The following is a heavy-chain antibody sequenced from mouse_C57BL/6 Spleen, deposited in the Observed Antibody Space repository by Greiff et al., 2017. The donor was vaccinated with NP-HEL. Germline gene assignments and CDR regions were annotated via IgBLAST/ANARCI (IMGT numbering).Heavy chain of an antibody. CDR3: ARGGTGSYYFDY. CDR1: GYAFSSYW. D-gene: IGHD4-1*01. Sequence: EQSGAELVKPGASVKISCKASGYAFSSYWMNWVKQRPGKGLEWIGQIYPGDGDTNYNGKFKGKATLTADKSSSTAYMQLSSLTSEDSAVYFCARGGTGSYYFDYWGQGTTLTVSS. V-gene: IGHV1-80*01. CDR2: IYPGDGDT. J-gene: IGHJ2*01.